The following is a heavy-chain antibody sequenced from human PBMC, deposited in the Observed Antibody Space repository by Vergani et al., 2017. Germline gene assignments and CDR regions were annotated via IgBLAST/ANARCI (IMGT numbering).Heavy chain of an antibody. Sequence: QVQLQESGPGLVKPSQTLSLTCTVSGGSISSGSYYWSWIRQPAGKGLEWIGRIYTSGSTNYNPSLKSRVTISVDTSKNQFSLKLSSVTAADTAVYYCASAVVVAATRWYFDLWGRGTLVTVSS. D-gene: IGHD2-15*01. CDR1: GGSISSGSYY. CDR3: ASAVVVAATRWYFDL. J-gene: IGHJ2*01. CDR2: IYTSGST. V-gene: IGHV4-61*02.